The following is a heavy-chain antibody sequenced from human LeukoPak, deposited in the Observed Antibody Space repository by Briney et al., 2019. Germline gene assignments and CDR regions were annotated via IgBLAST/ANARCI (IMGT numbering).Heavy chain of an antibody. CDR3: TTLEHPDYGGNSYY. J-gene: IGHJ4*02. CDR1: GFTFSNAW. D-gene: IGHD4-23*01. Sequence: SGGSLRLSCAASGFTFSNAWMSWVRQAPGKGLECVGRVKSKTDGGTTDYAAPVKGRFTISRDDSKNTLYLQMNSLKTEDTAVYYCTTLEHPDYGGNSYYWGQGTLVTVSS. V-gene: IGHV3-15*01. CDR2: VKSKTDGGTT.